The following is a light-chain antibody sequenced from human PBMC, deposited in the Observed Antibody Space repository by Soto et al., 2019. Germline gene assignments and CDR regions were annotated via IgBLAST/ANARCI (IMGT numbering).Light chain of an antibody. J-gene: IGLJ2*01. V-gene: IGLV1-40*01. CDR3: KSYDSSLRGVV. CDR2: GNS. CDR1: SSNIGAGYD. Sequence: QSALTQPPSVSGAPGQRVTISCTGSSSNIGAGYDVHWYQQLPGTAPKLLIYGNSNRPSGVPDRFSGSKSGTSASLAITGLQAEDEADYYCKSYDSSLRGVVFGGGTKVTVL.